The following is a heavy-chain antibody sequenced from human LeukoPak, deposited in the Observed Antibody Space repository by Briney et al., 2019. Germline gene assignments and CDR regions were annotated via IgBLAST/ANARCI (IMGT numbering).Heavy chain of an antibody. CDR2: IGISDVDR. D-gene: IGHD1-14*01. CDR1: GFTIISQA. V-gene: IGHV3-23*01. Sequence: GGSLRLSCVASGFTIISQAMSWVRQAPGKGLECVSTIGISDVDRHYADSVKGRFTISRDNSKNTLYLQMNSLRADDTAVYYCSKDTPGAGGFDYWGQGTLVTVSS. CDR3: SKDTPGAGGFDY. J-gene: IGHJ4*02.